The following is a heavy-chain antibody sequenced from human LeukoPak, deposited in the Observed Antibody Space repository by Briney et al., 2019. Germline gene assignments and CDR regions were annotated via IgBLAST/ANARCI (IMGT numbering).Heavy chain of an antibody. CDR1: GFTVSSNY. CDR3: ARVRDLRYFDWSNTPDAFDI. CDR2: IYSGGST. V-gene: IGHV3-66*01. Sequence: GGSLRLSCAASGFTVSSNYMSWVRQAPGKGLEWVSVIYSGGSTYYADSVKGRFTISRDNAKNTLYLHMSSLRAEDTAVYYCARVRDLRYFDWSNTPDAFDIWGQGTMVTVSS. D-gene: IGHD3-9*01. J-gene: IGHJ3*02.